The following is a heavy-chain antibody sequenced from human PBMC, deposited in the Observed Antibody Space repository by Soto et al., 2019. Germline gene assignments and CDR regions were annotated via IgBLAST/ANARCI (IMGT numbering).Heavy chain of an antibody. CDR1: GFTFDDYA. Sequence: EVQLVESGGGLVQPGRSLRLSCAASGFTFDDYAMHWVRQAPGKGLEWVSGFSWNSGSIGYADSVKGRFTISRDNAKNFLNLQMNRRRAEHTVLYCCAKDTRVYLYYYGMVAWGQGTTVTVSS. D-gene: IGHD2-8*01. J-gene: IGHJ6*02. CDR3: AKDTRVYLYYYGMVA. CDR2: FSWNSGSI. V-gene: IGHV3-9*01.